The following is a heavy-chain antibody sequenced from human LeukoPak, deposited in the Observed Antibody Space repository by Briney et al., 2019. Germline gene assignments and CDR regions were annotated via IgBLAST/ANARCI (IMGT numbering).Heavy chain of an antibody. J-gene: IGHJ6*04. CDR1: GYSITLNY. D-gene: IGHD3-10*02. V-gene: IGHV3-66*01. Sequence: GGSLRLSCAASGYSITLNYMTWVRQAPGRGLEWVSIIYVNGNTYYADSVKGRFSISRDSSKNTLYLQMDSLRVDDTAVYYFAELGITMIGGVWGKGTTVTISS. CDR3: AELGITMIGGV. CDR2: IYVNGNT.